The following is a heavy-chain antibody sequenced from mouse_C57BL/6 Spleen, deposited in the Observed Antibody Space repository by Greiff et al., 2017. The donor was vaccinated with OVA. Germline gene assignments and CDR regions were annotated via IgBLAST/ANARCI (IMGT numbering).Heavy chain of an antibody. J-gene: IGHJ1*03. CDR1: GYAFSSYW. CDR2: IYPGDGDT. Sequence: VQLQESGAELVKPGASVKISCKASGYAFSSYWMNWVKQRPGKGLEWIGQIYPGDGDTNYNGKFKGKATLTADKSSSTAYMQLSSLTSEDSAVYCCARRGWGLYWYFDVWGTGTTVTVSS. CDR3: ARRGWGLYWYFDV. V-gene: IGHV1-80*01. D-gene: IGHD3-2*02.